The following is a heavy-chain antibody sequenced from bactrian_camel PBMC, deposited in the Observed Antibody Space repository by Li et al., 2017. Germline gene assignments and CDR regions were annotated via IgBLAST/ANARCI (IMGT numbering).Heavy chain of an antibody. J-gene: IGHJ4*01. V-gene: IGHV3S1*01. CDR3: AADPKVPPYDCSSASSWGSLYTT. CDR1: GYSDSVYC. D-gene: IGHD2*01. CDR2: IYTGSGGGFT. Sequence: VQLVESGGGSVQAGGSLRLSCAYSGYSDSVYCMGWFRQTPEKEREGVATIYTGSGGGFTRYADSVKGRFTISQDNSKNTLFLQMNVLRPEDTAMYYCAADPKVPPYDCSSASSWGSLYTTWGQGTQVTVS.